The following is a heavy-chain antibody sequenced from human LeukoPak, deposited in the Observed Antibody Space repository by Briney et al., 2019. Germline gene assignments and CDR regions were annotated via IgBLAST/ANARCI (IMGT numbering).Heavy chain of an antibody. CDR2: VHLNGAT. CDR1: GGSILSTNW. CDR3: TRESGAFSPFGF. Sequence: SETLSLTCAVSGGSILSTNWWCWVRQPPGKGLEWIGEVHLNGATNYNPSVEGRVTMSVDKSKNHLSLEVISVTAADTAMYYCTRESGAFSPFGFWGQGTLVTVSS. J-gene: IGHJ4*02. D-gene: IGHD1-26*01. V-gene: IGHV4-4*02.